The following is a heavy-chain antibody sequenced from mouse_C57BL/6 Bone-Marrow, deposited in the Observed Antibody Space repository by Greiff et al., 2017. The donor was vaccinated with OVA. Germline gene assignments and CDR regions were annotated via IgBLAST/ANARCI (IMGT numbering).Heavy chain of an antibody. J-gene: IGHJ4*01. V-gene: IGHV1-42*01. Sequence: VQLQQSGPELVKPGASVKISCKASGYSFTGYYMNWVKQSPEKSLEWIGEINPSTGGTTYNQKFKAKATLTVDKSSSTAYMQLKSLISEDSAVYYCASLRRDAMDYWGQGTSVTVSS. CDR3: ASLRRDAMDY. D-gene: IGHD2-12*01. CDR1: GYSFTGYY. CDR2: INPSTGGT.